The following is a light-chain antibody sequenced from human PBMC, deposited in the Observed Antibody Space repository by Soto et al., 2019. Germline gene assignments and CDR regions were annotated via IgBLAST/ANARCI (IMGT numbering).Light chain of an antibody. CDR3: QSYDSSLSGCV. CDR1: SSNIGAGFD. V-gene: IGLV1-40*01. Sequence: QSVLTQPPSVSGAPGQRVTISCTGSSSNIGAGFDVHWYQQFPGTAPKVLIFGNSNRPSGVPDRFSGSKSGTSASLAITGLQAEDEADYYCQSYDSSLSGCVFGGGTKLTVL. J-gene: IGLJ2*01. CDR2: GNS.